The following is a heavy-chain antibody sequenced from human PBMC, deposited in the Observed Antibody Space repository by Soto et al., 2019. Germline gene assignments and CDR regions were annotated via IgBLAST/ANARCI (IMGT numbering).Heavy chain of an antibody. D-gene: IGHD6-19*01. J-gene: IGHJ4*02. CDR3: ARPKGSYSSGYYYFDY. Sequence: QVQLVQSGAEVMQPGSSVKVSCKTSGGTFSTYAIYWVRQAPGQGLEWMGAIIPLFGTADYAQKFQGRVTITADESTSTASMELSSLRSEDTAVYYCARPKGSYSSGYYYFDYWGQGTLVTVSS. V-gene: IGHV1-69*01. CDR1: GGTFSTYA. CDR2: IIPLFGTA.